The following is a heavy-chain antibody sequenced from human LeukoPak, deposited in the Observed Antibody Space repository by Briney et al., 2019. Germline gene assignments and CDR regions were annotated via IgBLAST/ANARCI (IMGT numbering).Heavy chain of an antibody. CDR3: AKNKMGYYDFWSGYRNYYFDY. V-gene: IGHV3-30*02. D-gene: IGHD3-3*01. CDR2: IRYDGSNK. Sequence: GGSLRLSCAASGFTFSSYGMHWVRQAPGKGLEWVAFIRYDGSNKYYADSVKGRFTISRDNSKNTLYLQMNSLRAEDTAVYYCAKNKMGYYDFWSGYRNYYFDYWGQGTLVTVSS. CDR1: GFTFSSYG. J-gene: IGHJ4*02.